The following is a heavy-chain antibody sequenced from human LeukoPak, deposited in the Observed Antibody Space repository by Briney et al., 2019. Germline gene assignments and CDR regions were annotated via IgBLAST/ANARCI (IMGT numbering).Heavy chain of an antibody. J-gene: IGHJ4*02. CDR3: ARDGAAAVAGAF. CDR1: GFPLTNYF. CDR2: INKDGSEK. D-gene: IGHD6-19*01. Sequence: GGSVTLLCGAWGFPLTNYFMPCARQARGKALEGVASINKDGSEKYYVASVKGRFPLSRDNAKNSLYLQMNSLTAEDTAVYYCARDGAAAVAGAFWGQGTLVTVSS. V-gene: IGHV3-7*04.